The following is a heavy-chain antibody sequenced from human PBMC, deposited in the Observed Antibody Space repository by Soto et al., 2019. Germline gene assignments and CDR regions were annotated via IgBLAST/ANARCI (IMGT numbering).Heavy chain of an antibody. CDR3: ARFINVYGDYGAVFDP. CDR1: GGSLSRYY. D-gene: IGHD3-10*01. J-gene: IGHJ5*02. Sequence: SETLSLTCSVSGGSLSRYYWGWIRQPPGKGLEWIGYIYHSGSPNKNPSLKSRVTISVDMSKNQFSLRLTSVTAADTAIYYCARFINVYGDYGAVFDPWGQGTLVTVSS. CDR2: IYHSGSP. V-gene: IGHV4-59*01.